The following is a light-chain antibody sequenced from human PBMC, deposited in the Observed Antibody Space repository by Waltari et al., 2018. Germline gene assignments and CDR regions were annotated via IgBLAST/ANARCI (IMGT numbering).Light chain of an antibody. CDR1: QSIANF. CDR3: QQSYRVPRGGFA. J-gene: IGKJ3*01. Sequence: DVQMTQSPSSLSASVGGRLSITCRASQSIANFLIWYQQKPGKAPDLLLYDASYLFSGVPSRFSGSVSGTDFTLTIDILQPEDFATDYCQQSYRVPRGGFAFGPGTKVDIK. CDR2: DAS. V-gene: IGKV1-39*01.